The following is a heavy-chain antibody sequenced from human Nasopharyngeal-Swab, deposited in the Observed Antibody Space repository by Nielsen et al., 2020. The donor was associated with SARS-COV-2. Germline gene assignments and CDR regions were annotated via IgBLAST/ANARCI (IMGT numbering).Heavy chain of an antibody. CDR1: GFTFSDYY. CDR3: AREGGDYCSSTSCLRYYYYMDV. J-gene: IGHJ6*03. D-gene: IGHD2-2*01. Sequence: GGSLRLSCAASGFTFSDYYMSWIRQAPGKGLEWVSYISSSGSTIYYADSVKGRFTISRDNAKNSLYLQMNSLRAEDTAVYYCAREGGDYCSSTSCLRYYYYMDVWGKGTTVIVSS. V-gene: IGHV3-11*04. CDR2: ISSSGSTI.